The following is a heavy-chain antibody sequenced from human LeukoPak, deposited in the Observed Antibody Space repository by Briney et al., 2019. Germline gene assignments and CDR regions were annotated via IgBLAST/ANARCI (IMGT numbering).Heavy chain of an antibody. J-gene: IGHJ6*03. D-gene: IGHD3-3*01. Sequence: ASVKVSCKASGYTFTSYGISWVRQAPGQGLEWMGWISAYNGNTNYAQKLQGRVTMTTDTSTSTAYMEPRSLRSDDTAVYYCARDGSITIFGVVIFPTGYYYYMDVWGKGTTVTVSS. V-gene: IGHV1-18*01. CDR1: GYTFTSYG. CDR3: ARDGSITIFGVVIFPTGYYYYMDV. CDR2: ISAYNGNT.